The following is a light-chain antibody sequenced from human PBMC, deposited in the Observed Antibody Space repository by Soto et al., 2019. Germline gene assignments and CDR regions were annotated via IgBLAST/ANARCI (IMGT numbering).Light chain of an antibody. CDR3: QSYDSSLSGSV. Sequence: QSVLTQPPSVSGAPGQRVTISCTGSSSNIGAGYHVHWYQQLPGTAPKLLIYGNSNRPSGVPDRFSGSKSGTSASLAITGLQVEDEAAYYSQSYDSSLSGSVFGGGTKLTVL. J-gene: IGLJ3*02. V-gene: IGLV1-40*01. CDR2: GNS. CDR1: SSNIGAGYH.